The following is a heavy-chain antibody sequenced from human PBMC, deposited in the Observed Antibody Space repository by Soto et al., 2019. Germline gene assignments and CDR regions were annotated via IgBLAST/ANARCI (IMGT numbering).Heavy chain of an antibody. CDR2: IYYSGST. V-gene: IGHV4-61*01. Sequence: PSETLSLTCTVSGGSVSSGSYYWSWIRQPPGKGLEWIGYIYYSGSTNYNPSLKSRVTISVDTSKNQFSLKLSSVTAADTAVYYCARDPRGYYDSSGPFDYWGQGTLVTV. D-gene: IGHD3-22*01. J-gene: IGHJ4*02. CDR3: ARDPRGYYDSSGPFDY. CDR1: GGSVSSGSYY.